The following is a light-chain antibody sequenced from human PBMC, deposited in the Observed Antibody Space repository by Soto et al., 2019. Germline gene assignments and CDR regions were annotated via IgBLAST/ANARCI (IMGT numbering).Light chain of an antibody. Sequence: EIVLTQSPDTLSLSPGERATLSCRASQSVSSNYLAWYHQKPGQSPRPLIYGASSRAPGIPDRFSGSGSGTDFTLTISRLEPEDFAVYYCQQYGSSPWTFGQGTKVEIK. CDR3: QQYGSSPWT. J-gene: IGKJ1*01. CDR1: QSVSSNY. V-gene: IGKV3-20*01. CDR2: GAS.